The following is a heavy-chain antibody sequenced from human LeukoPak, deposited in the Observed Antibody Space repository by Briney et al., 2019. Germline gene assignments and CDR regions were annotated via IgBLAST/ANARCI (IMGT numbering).Heavy chain of an antibody. CDR1: GYTFTSYG. D-gene: IGHD2-15*01. J-gene: IGHJ5*02. CDR3: ARDIVVVVAATPPSWFDP. V-gene: IGHV1-18*01. CDR2: ISAYNGNT. Sequence: GASVKVSCKASGYTFTSYGVSWVRQAPGQGLEWMGWISAYNGNTNYAQKLHRRVTMTTDTSTSTAYMELRSLRSDDTAVYYCARDIVVVVAATPPSWFDPWGQGTLVTVSS.